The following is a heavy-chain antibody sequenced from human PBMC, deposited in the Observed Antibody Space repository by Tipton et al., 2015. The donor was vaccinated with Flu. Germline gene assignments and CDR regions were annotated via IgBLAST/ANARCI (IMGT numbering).Heavy chain of an antibody. CDR2: VSRTGST. V-gene: IGHV4-38-2*01. CDR3: ARRDYSNYVSDPKSWFDP. CDR1: GDSISSDYY. D-gene: IGHD4-11*01. J-gene: IGHJ5*02. Sequence: LRLSCAVSGDSISSDYYWGWIRQFPGKGLEWIGTVSRTGSTIYNPSLKSRVTISIDRSKNQFSLNLKSVAAGDMAVYYCARRDYSNYVSDPKSWFDPWGQGTLVAVSS.